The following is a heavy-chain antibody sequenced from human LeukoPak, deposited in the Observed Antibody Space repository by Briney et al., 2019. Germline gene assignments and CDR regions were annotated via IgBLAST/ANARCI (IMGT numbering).Heavy chain of an antibody. D-gene: IGHD2-2*02. CDR1: GYTFIDYY. Sequence: ASVKVSYKTSGYTFIDYYIHWVRQAPGQGLEWMGRINPNSGGTDCPRKFQGRVTMTRDTSDTTAYMELSRLTSDDTAVYYCARTWGTEACRSTDCFTPDFDYWGQGTLVTVSS. V-gene: IGHV1-2*06. CDR3: ARTWGTEACRSTDCFTPDFDY. CDR2: INPNSGGT. J-gene: IGHJ4*02.